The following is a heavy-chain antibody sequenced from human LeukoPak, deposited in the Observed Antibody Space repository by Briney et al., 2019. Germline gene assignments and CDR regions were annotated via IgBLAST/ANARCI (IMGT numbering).Heavy chain of an antibody. D-gene: IGHD3-10*01. J-gene: IGHJ4*02. V-gene: IGHV3-15*01. CDR2: IKSKTDGGTT. CDR3: TSYPSYYGSGRRLYYFDY. CDR1: GFTFSSAW. Sequence: GGSLRLSCAASGFTFSSAWMSWVRQAPGKGLEWVGRIKSKTDGGTTDYAAHVKGRFTISRDDSKNTLYLQMNSLKTEDTAVYYCTSYPSYYGSGRRLYYFDYWGQGTLVTVSS.